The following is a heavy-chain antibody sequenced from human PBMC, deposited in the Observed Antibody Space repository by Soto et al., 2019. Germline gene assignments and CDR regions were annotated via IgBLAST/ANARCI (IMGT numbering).Heavy chain of an antibody. Sequence: EAQLLESGGGLVQPGGSLRLSCAASGFTFSRYAMSWVRQAPGKGLEWVSTVTGGGHTTYNADSVNGRFTISRDNSKNTLYLQMNNLRAEDTAIYYCASSSGDVDVYGMDIWGPGTTVTVSS. D-gene: IGHD3-10*01. V-gene: IGHV3-23*01. CDR3: ASSSGDVDVYGMDI. CDR2: VTGGGHTT. CDR1: GFTFSRYA. J-gene: IGHJ6*02.